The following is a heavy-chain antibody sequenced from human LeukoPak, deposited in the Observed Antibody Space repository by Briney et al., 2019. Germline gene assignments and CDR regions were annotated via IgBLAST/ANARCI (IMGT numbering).Heavy chain of an antibody. V-gene: IGHV3-23*01. J-gene: IGHJ5*02. Sequence: GSLRLSCAASGFTFSSYAMSWVRQAPGKGLEWVSAISGGGGSTYYADSVKGRFTISRDNSKNTLYLQMNSLRAEDTAVYYCAKDGSRITIFGVVILRWFDPWGQGTLVTVSS. CDR2: ISGGGGST. CDR1: GFTFSSYA. CDR3: AKDGSRITIFGVVILRWFDP. D-gene: IGHD3-3*01.